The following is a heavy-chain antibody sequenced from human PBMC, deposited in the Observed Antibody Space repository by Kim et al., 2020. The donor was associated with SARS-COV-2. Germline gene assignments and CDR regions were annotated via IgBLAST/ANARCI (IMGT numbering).Heavy chain of an antibody. CDR1: GGSISSSNW. CDR3: AREFVRYFDSYYYYYGMDV. V-gene: IGHV4-4*02. Sequence: SETLSLTCAVSGGSISSSNWWSWVRQPPGKGLEWIGEIYHSGSTSYNPSLKSRVTISVDKSKNQFSLKLSSVTAADTAMYYCAREFVRYFDSYYYYYGMDVWGQGTTVTVSS. D-gene: IGHD3-9*01. CDR2: IYHSGST. J-gene: IGHJ6*02.